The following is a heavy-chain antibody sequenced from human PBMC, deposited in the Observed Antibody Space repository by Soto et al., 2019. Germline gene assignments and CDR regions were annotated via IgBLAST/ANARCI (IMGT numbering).Heavy chain of an antibody. CDR1: GFTFSNYA. V-gene: IGHV3-23*01. D-gene: IGHD3-3*01. CDR2: VSGSGVTT. Sequence: EVQLLESGGGLVQPGGSLRLSCEASGFTFSNYAMTWVRQAPGKGLEWVSAVSGSGVTTYHADSVKGRFTISRDNSKNKLYLQMNSLRAEDTAVYYCAKRSFDFWSGDNYYFDYWGQGTLVTVSS. J-gene: IGHJ4*02. CDR3: AKRSFDFWSGDNYYFDY.